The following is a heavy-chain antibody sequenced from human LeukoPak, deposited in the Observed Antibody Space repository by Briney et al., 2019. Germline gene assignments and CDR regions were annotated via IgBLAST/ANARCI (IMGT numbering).Heavy chain of an antibody. D-gene: IGHD2-2*01. CDR3: ARVRAVVPAAIV. CDR1: GFTFSSYA. Sequence: PGGSLRLSCAASGFTFSSYAMSWVRQAPGKGLEWVSAISGSGGSTYYADSVKGRFTISRDNSKNTLYLQMNSLRAEDTAVYYCARVRAVVPAAIVWGQGTLVTVSS. CDR2: ISGSGGST. V-gene: IGHV3-23*01. J-gene: IGHJ4*02.